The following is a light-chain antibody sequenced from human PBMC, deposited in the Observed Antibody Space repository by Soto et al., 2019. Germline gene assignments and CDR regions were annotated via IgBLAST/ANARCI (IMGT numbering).Light chain of an antibody. J-gene: IGLJ2*01. CDR1: SSDVGGYNY. Sequence: QPVLTQPASVSGSPGQSITISCAGTSSDVGGYNYVSWYQQHPGKVPRLIISDVNKRPSGVSDRFSGSKSGNTASLTISGLRAEDEADYYCASFTRSVTVVFGGGTQLTVL. V-gene: IGLV2-14*03. CDR3: ASFTRSVTVV. CDR2: DVN.